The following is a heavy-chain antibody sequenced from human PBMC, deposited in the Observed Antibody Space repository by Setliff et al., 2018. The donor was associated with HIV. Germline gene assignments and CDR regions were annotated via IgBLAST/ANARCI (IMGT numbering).Heavy chain of an antibody. Sequence: SETMSLTCAVSGYSISSGYYWGWIRQPPGKGLEWIGSIYHSGSTYYNPSLKSRVTISADTSKNQFSLKLRSVTVADTAVYHCARHAGLLWFGELWRGGEYYFDSWGQGTLVTVSS. J-gene: IGHJ4*02. CDR1: GYSISSGYY. CDR2: IYHSGST. CDR3: ARHAGLLWFGELWRGGEYYFDS. D-gene: IGHD3-10*01. V-gene: IGHV4-38-2*01.